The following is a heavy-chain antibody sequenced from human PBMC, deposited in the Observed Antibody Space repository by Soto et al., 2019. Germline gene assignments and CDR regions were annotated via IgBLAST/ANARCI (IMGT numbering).Heavy chain of an antibody. CDR3: AKNYDSDGYYTQN. CDR1: GFTFNSYA. J-gene: IGHJ4*02. D-gene: IGHD3-22*01. V-gene: IGHV3-23*01. Sequence: EVQLLESGGGLVQPGGSLRLSCAASGFTFNSYAMSWVRQAPGKGLEWVSAVRGSGSTTYYTDSVKGRFTISRDNSKNTLYLQMNSLRADDTAVYYCAKNYDSDGYYTQNWGQGTLVTVSS. CDR2: VRGSGSTT.